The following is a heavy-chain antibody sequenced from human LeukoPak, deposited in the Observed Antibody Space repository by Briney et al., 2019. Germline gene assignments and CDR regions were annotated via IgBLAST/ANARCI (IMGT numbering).Heavy chain of an antibody. CDR2: INWNGGST. V-gene: IGHV3-20*04. CDR1: GFTFDDYG. Sequence: GGSLRLSCAASGFTFDDYGMSWVRQAPGKGLEWVSGINWNGGSTGYADSVKGRFTISRDNAKNSLYLQMNSLRAEDTAVYYCARDNIVVVPADYYYYYYMDVWGKGTTVTVSS. J-gene: IGHJ6*03. CDR3: ARDNIVVVPADYYYYYYMDV. D-gene: IGHD2-2*01.